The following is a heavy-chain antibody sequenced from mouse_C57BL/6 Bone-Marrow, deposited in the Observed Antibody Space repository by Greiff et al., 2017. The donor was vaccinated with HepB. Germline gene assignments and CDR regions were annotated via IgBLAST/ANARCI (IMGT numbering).Heavy chain of an antibody. Sequence: VQLKESGAELVKPGASVKLSCTASGFNIKDYYMHWVKQRTEQGLEWIGRIDPEDGETKYAPKFQGKATITADTSSNTAYLQLSSLTSEDTAVYYCARDYGPPYWYFDVWGTGTTVTVSS. J-gene: IGHJ1*03. V-gene: IGHV14-2*01. CDR1: GFNIKDYY. D-gene: IGHD1-1*02. CDR3: ARDYGPPYWYFDV. CDR2: IDPEDGET.